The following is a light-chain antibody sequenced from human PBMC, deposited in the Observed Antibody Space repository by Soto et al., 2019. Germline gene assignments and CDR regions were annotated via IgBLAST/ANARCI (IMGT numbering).Light chain of an antibody. CDR2: DAS. J-gene: IGKJ5*01. CDR3: RQYKTYT. Sequence: DIQLTQSPPYLSASVGERVNITCRASQSIGTWLAWHQQKPGKAPNLLMFDASTLHTGVPSRFSGSGDGTEFTLSLSSLQPDDSAIYFCRQYKTYTFGRGTRLEI. V-gene: IGKV1-5*01. CDR1: QSIGTW.